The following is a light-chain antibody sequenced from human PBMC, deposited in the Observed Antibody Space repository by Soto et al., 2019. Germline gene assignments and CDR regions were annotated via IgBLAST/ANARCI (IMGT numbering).Light chain of an antibody. Sequence: QSALTQPASVSGSPGQSSTTSCTGTSGDIGRYNRVSWYQQHPGKAPKLIIYEVTDRPSGVSNRFSGSKSGNTASLTISGLQAEDEAEYYCSSYTNINTRACVFGTGTKLTVL. CDR2: EVT. CDR3: SSYTNINTRACV. J-gene: IGLJ1*01. V-gene: IGLV2-14*01. CDR1: SGDIGRYNR.